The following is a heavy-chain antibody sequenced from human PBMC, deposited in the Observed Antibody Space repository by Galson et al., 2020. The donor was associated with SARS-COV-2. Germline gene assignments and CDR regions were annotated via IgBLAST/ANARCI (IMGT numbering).Heavy chain of an antibody. CDR3: ARDLGLVTTCYFDY. CDR1: GLTFSRYW. D-gene: IGHD4-17*01. J-gene: IGHJ4*02. CDR2: INQDGSDQ. Sequence: GGSLRLSCAASGLTFSRYWMSWVRQAPGKGLEWVANINQDGSDQNYVDSVKGRFTISRDNAKNSLYLQMNSLRAEDTAVYSCARDLGLVTTCYFDYWGQGNLVTVSS. V-gene: IGHV3-7*04.